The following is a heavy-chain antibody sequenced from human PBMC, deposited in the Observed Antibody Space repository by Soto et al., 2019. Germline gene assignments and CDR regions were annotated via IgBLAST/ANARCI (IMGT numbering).Heavy chain of an antibody. Sequence: GESLKISCKGSGYSFTSYWIGWVRQMPGKGLEWMGIIYPGDSDTRYSPSFQGQVTISADKSISTAYLQWSSLKASDTAMYYCARPFCSGGSCYGWFDPWGQGTLVTVSS. J-gene: IGHJ5*02. V-gene: IGHV5-51*01. D-gene: IGHD2-15*01. CDR2: IYPGDSDT. CDR3: ARPFCSGGSCYGWFDP. CDR1: GYSFTSYW.